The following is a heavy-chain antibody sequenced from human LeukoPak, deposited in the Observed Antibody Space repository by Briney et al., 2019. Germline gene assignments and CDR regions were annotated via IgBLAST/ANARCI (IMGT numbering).Heavy chain of an antibody. CDR2: ISSSSSYI. D-gene: IGHD3-10*01. CDR1: GFTFSSYS. J-gene: IGHJ4*02. CDR3: ARFGELQIERGIDY. Sequence: GGSLPVSCAASGFTFSSYSMNWVRQAPGKGLEWVSSISSSSSYIYYADSVKGRFTISRDNAKNSLYLQMNSLRAEDTAVYYCARFGELQIERGIDYWGRGTL. V-gene: IGHV3-21*01.